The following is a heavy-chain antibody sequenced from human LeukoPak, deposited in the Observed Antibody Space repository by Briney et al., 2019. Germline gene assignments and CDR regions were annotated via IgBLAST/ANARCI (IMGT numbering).Heavy chain of an antibody. CDR1: GGTFTSYA. J-gene: IGHJ4*02. CDR3: ARDGYFDC. CDR2: IIPIFGTA. Sequence: SVKVSCKASGGTFTSYAISWVRQAPGQGLEWMGGIIPIFGTANYAQKLQGRVTMTKDTSTNTAYMELRSLTSDDTAVYYCARDGYFDCWGQGTLVTVSS. V-gene: IGHV1-69*05.